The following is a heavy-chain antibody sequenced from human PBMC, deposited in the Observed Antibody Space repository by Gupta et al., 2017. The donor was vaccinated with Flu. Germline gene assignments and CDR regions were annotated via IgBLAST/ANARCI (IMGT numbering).Heavy chain of an antibody. CDR2: INPSAGST. J-gene: IGHJ5*02. V-gene: IGHV1-46*01. Sequence: APGQGLEWMGVINPSAGSTNYAQKFQGRVRVTRDTSTSTVYVEVSSLRSEDTAVYYCARDINGNTRYNWFDPWGQGTLVTVSS. D-gene: IGHD2-2*02. CDR3: ARDINGNTRYNWFDP.